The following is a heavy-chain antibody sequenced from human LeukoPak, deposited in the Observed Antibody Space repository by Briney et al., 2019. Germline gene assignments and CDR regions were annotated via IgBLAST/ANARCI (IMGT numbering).Heavy chain of an antibody. V-gene: IGHV4-59*01. CDR1: GGSISSYY. Sequence: PSETLSLTCTVSGGSISSYYWSWIRQPPGKGLEWIGYIYYSGSTNCNPSLKSRVTISVDTSKNQFSLKLSSVTAADTAVYYCARVTWAYYYYYMDVWGKGTTVTVSS. J-gene: IGHJ6*03. D-gene: IGHD1-14*01. CDR3: ARVTWAYYYYYMDV. CDR2: IYYSGST.